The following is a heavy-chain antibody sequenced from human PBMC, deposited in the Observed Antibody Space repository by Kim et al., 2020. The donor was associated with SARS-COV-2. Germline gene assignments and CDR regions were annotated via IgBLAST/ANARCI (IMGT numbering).Heavy chain of an antibody. V-gene: IGHV4-59*02. CDR1: SASVTTFY. CDR2: IDARGTT. D-gene: IGHD3-22*01. Sequence: SETLSLTCSVSSASVTTFYWSWIRQPPGQGLEWIGYIDARGTTNYNPSFKSRVTISKDRSNNQLSLRLSSVTAADTAVYYCARVGDSSGFPDYWGQGTL. CDR3: ARVGDSSGFPDY. J-gene: IGHJ4*02.